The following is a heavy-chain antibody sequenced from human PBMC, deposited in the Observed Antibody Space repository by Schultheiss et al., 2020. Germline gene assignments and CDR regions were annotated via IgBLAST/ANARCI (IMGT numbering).Heavy chain of an antibody. D-gene: IGHD3-22*01. J-gene: IGHJ6*02. V-gene: IGHV1-69*02. CDR3: ARYYYDSSGPTPYYYYGMDV. Sequence: SVKVSCKASGYTFTSYTISWVRQAPGQGLEWMGRIIPILGIANYAQKFQGRVTITADESTSTAYMELSSLRSEDTAVYYCARYYYDSSGPTPYYYYGMDVWGQGTTVTVSS. CDR1: GYTFTSYT. CDR2: IIPILGIA.